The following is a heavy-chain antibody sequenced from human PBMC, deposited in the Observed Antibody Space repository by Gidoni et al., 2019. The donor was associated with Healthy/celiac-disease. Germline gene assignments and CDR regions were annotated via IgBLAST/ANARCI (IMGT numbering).Heavy chain of an antibody. D-gene: IGHD2-8*02. CDR3: AKDPYWAEFEYFQH. CDR2: ISGSGGST. CDR1: GFACRSYA. J-gene: IGHJ1*01. Sequence: EVQLVESGGGLVQPGGSLSLSCAASGFACRSYAMSWVRQAPGKGLEWVSAISGSGGSTYYADSVKGRFTISRDNSKNTLYLQMNSLRAEDTAVYYCAKDPYWAEFEYFQHWGQGTLVTVSS. V-gene: IGHV3-23*04.